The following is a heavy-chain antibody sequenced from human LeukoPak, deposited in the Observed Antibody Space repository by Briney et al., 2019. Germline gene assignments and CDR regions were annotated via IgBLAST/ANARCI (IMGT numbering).Heavy chain of an antibody. Sequence: ASVKVSCKASGYTFTGYYMHWVRQAPGQGLEWMGRIIPIFGTANYAQKFQGRVTITTDESTSTAYMELSSLRSEDTAVYYCARESGLLITMIVASMYFDYWGQGTLVTVSS. J-gene: IGHJ4*02. CDR1: GYTFTGYY. V-gene: IGHV1-69*05. CDR3: ARESGLLITMIVASMYFDY. D-gene: IGHD3-22*01. CDR2: IIPIFGTA.